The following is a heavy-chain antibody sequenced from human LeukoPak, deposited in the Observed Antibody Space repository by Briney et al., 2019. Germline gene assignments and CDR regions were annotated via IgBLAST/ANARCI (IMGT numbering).Heavy chain of an antibody. CDR2: ISSSSSYI. D-gene: IGHD3-10*01. CDR3: ARDHGSGSLGDYYYGMDV. V-gene: IGHV3-21*01. Sequence: TGGSLRLSCAASGFTFSSYSMNWVRQAPGKGLEWVSSISSSSSYIYYADSVKGRFTISRDNTKNSLYLQMNSLRAEDTAVYYCARDHGSGSLGDYYYGMDVWGQGTTVTVSS. CDR1: GFTFSSYS. J-gene: IGHJ6*02.